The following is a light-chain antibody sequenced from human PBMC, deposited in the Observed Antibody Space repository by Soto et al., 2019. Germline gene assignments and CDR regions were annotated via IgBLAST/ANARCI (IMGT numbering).Light chain of an antibody. V-gene: IGLV1-44*01. CDR3: ATWDDSLNGYV. J-gene: IGLJ1*01. CDR2: SNN. CDR1: SSNIESNT. Sequence: QSLVTQLPSASGALGQRVTISCSGSSSNIESNTVDWYQQLPGTAPKLLIYSNNQQPSGVPDRFSGSKSGTSASLAISGLQSDDEADYYCATWDDSLNGYVFGSGTKVTVL.